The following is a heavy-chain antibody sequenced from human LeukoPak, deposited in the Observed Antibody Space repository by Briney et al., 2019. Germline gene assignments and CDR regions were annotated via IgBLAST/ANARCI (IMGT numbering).Heavy chain of an antibody. CDR1: GGSISSGSYY. V-gene: IGHV4-61*02. D-gene: IGHD3-22*01. CDR2: IYTSGST. J-gene: IGHJ4*02. CDR3: ARDPIRGDDSSGYYYGGY. Sequence: SETLSLTCTVSGGSISSGSYYWSWIRQPAGKGLEWIGRIYTSGSTNYNPSLKSRVTISVDTSKNQFSLKLSSVTAADTAVYYCARDPIRGDDSSGYYYGGYWGQGTLVTVSS.